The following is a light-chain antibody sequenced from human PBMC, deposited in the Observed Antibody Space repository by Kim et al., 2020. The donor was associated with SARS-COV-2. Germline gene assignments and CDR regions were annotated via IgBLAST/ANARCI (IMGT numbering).Light chain of an antibody. Sequence: QGERATRSCRASQSVTGSSLAWYQQKPGQAPRLLIYGASSRASGIPDRFSGSGSGTDFTLTISRLEPEDFAVYYCHQYGTSPPYTFGQGTKLEI. J-gene: IGKJ2*01. CDR3: HQYGTSPPYT. V-gene: IGKV3-20*01. CDR1: QSVTGSS. CDR2: GAS.